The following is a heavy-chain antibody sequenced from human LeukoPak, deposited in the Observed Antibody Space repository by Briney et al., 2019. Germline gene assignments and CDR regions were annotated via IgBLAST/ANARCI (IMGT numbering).Heavy chain of an antibody. Sequence: GGSLRLSCAASGFTFSSFGMNWVRQAPGKGLEWVSAISGSGDSTYSADSVKGRFTISRDNSKNTLYLQMNSLRAEDTAVYYCARGGSYLSAFDIWGQGTMVTVSS. CDR3: ARGGSYLSAFDI. J-gene: IGHJ3*02. CDR1: GFTFSSFG. CDR2: ISGSGDST. D-gene: IGHD1-26*01. V-gene: IGHV3-23*01.